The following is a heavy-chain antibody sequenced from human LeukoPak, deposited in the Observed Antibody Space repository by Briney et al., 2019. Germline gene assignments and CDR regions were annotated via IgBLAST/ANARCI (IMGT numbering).Heavy chain of an antibody. CDR3: ARDRTAMVSTDYYYGMDV. Sequence: GGSLRLSCAASGFNFNNYWMSWLRQAPGKGLEWVANIKDDGSEEYYVDSVKGRFTISRDNSKNTLYLQMNSLRAEDTAVYYCARDRTAMVSTDYYYGMDVWGQGTTVTVSS. CDR2: IKDDGSEE. J-gene: IGHJ6*02. V-gene: IGHV3-7*01. CDR1: GFNFNNYW. D-gene: IGHD5-18*01.